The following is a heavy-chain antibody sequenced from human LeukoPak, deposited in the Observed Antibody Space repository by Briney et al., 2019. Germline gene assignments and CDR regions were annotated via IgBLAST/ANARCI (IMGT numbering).Heavy chain of an antibody. CDR3: SREGYSGSVTHKGNDY. Sequence: GGSLRLSCTASGFTFGDYGMTWVRQAPGKGLEWVGFIRSKAYGGTTEYAASVKGRFTISRDDSNSIAYLQMNSLKIEDTAVYYCSREGYSGSVTHKGNDYWGQGTLVAVSS. J-gene: IGHJ4*02. CDR2: IRSKAYGGTT. CDR1: GFTFGDYG. V-gene: IGHV3-49*04. D-gene: IGHD3-10*01.